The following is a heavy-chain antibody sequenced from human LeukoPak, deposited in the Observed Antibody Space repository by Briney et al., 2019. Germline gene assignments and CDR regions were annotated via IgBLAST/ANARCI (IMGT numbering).Heavy chain of an antibody. D-gene: IGHD3-3*01. V-gene: IGHV3-30*02. Sequence: GGSLRLSCAASGFTFSSYSMNWVRQAPGKGLGWVAFIRYDGSNKYYADSVKGRFTISRDNSKNTLYLQMNSLRAEDTAVYYCAKNGYDFRGVADYWGQGTLVTVSS. J-gene: IGHJ4*02. CDR3: AKNGYDFRGVADY. CDR2: IRYDGSNK. CDR1: GFTFSSYS.